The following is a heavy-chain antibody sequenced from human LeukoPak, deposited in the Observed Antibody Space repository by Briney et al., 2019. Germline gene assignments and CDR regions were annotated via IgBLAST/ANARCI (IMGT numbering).Heavy chain of an antibody. J-gene: IGHJ4*02. CDR2: ISYDGGKK. CDR3: ARGFLDFSVDY. V-gene: IGHV3-30*04. CDR1: GFTFNSYA. D-gene: IGHD3-3*01. Sequence: GGSLGLSCAASGFTFNSYAMHWVRQAPGKGLGWVAFISYDGGKKSHANSVRGRFTISRDNSKNTLYLQMNSLRAEDTAVYYCARGFLDFSVDYWGQGTLVTVSS.